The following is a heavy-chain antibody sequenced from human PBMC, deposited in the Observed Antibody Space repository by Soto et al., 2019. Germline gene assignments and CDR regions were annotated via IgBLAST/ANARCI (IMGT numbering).Heavy chain of an antibody. D-gene: IGHD3-10*01. J-gene: IGHJ4*02. CDR1: GDTFNFYS. CDR2: VNPIVSMS. Sequence: QVQLVQSGAEVKRPGSSVKVSCKASGDTFNFYSINWVRQAPGVGLEWMGRVNPIVSMSNYAQKFQGRVTMAADSSTGTAYRALSSLGSEDTAIYYCASSYGSGYRAFDYWGQGALVTVSS. V-gene: IGHV1-69*02. CDR3: ASSYGSGYRAFDY.